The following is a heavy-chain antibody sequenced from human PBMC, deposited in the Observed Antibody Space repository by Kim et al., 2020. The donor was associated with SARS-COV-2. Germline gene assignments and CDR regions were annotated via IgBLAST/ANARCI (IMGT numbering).Heavy chain of an antibody. CDR1: GFTFSSYL. D-gene: IGHD5-18*01. V-gene: IGHV3-7*01. Sequence: GSLRLSCAASGFTFSSYLMSWVRQAPGRGLGWVATINQDGSVKWYVDSLRGRFTISRDNARNSLYLQMNTLTAEDTAMYYCASLLDTATTFNYWGQGTL. CDR3: ASLLDTATTFNY. CDR2: INQDGSVK. J-gene: IGHJ4*02.